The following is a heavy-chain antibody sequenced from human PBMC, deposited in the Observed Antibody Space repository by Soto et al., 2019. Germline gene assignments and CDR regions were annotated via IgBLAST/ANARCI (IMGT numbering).Heavy chain of an antibody. CDR1: GFTFSSYW. CDR3: ARDQLEYYGSGSYYLGYYYYCMDV. Sequence: EVQLVESGGGLVQPGGSLRLSCAASGFTFSSYWMSWVRQAPGKGLEWVANIKQDGSEKDYVDSVKGRFTISRDNAKNALYLQMNSMRAEDTAVYYCARDQLEYYGSGSYYLGYYYYCMDVWGQGNTVTVSS. V-gene: IGHV3-7*05. J-gene: IGHJ6*02. D-gene: IGHD3-10*01. CDR2: IKQDGSEK.